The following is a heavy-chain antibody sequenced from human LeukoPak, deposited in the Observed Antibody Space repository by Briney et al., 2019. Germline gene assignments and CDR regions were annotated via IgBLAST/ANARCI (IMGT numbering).Heavy chain of an antibody. CDR1: GYTFTGYY. D-gene: IGHD1-7*01. CDR2: INPNSGGT. V-gene: IGHV1-2*02. Sequence: GASVKVSCKASGYTFTGYYMHWVRQAPGQGLEWMGWINPNSGGTNYAQKFQGRVTMTRDTSISTAYMELSRLRSDDTAVYYCARIRRTGTTSNWFDPWGQGTLVTVSS. CDR3: ARIRRTGTTSNWFDP. J-gene: IGHJ5*02.